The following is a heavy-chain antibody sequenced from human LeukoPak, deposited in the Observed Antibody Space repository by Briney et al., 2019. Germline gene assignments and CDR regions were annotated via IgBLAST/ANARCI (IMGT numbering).Heavy chain of an antibody. J-gene: IGHJ6*03. CDR1: GGPLISQY. Sequence: SSETLSLTYSVSGGPLISQYRSWIRQPPAKGLVGIGYISNSGSTDYNPSLRSRVTISINTSRNQFSLKLRSVTAADSAVYYCVRDALEGYYSYYYMDVWGRGTTVTVSS. V-gene: IGHV4-59*11. D-gene: IGHD1-1*01. CDR3: VRDALEGYYSYYYMDV. CDR2: ISNSGST.